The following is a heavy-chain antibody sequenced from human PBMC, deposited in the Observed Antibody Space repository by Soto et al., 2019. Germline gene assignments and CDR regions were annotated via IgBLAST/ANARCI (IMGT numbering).Heavy chain of an antibody. CDR3: AKDGAAAGNNWFDP. CDR2: ISYDGNNR. Sequence: PGGSLRLSCAASGFTFSSYGMHWVRQAPGKGLDWLAVISYDGNNRYYVDSVRGRFIISRDNSKNTVYLQMNSLRAEDTAVYYCAKDGAAAGNNWFDPWGQGT. J-gene: IGHJ5*02. V-gene: IGHV3-30*18. CDR1: GFTFSSYG. D-gene: IGHD6-13*01.